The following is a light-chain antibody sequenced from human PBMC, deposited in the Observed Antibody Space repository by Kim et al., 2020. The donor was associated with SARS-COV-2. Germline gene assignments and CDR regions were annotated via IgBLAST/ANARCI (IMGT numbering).Light chain of an antibody. Sequence: ASVGDRVTITGRASQGISSALAWYQQKPVKAPKLLIYEASTLESGVPSRFSGIGSGTDFTLTISSLQPEDFATYYCQQFNNYPLTFGQGTKVEIK. CDR3: QQFNNYPLT. J-gene: IGKJ1*01. CDR2: EAS. CDR1: QGISSA. V-gene: IGKV1D-13*01.